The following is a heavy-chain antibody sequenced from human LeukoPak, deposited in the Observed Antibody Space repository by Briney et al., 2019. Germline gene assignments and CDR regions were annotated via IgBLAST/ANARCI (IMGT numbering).Heavy chain of an antibody. CDR1: GYTFTSYY. Sequence: ASVKVSCKASGYTFTSYYMHWVRQAPGQGLEWMGIINPSGGSTSYAQKFQGRVTMTRDTSISTAYMELSRLRSDDTAVYYCARGLSRYYYYYMDVWGKGTTVTVSS. V-gene: IGHV1-46*01. J-gene: IGHJ6*03. CDR2: INPSGGST. CDR3: ARGLSRYYYYYMDV. D-gene: IGHD2-2*01.